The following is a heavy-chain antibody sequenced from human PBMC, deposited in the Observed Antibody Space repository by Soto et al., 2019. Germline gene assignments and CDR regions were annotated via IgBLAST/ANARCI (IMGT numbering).Heavy chain of an antibody. J-gene: IGHJ4*02. D-gene: IGHD1-26*01. CDR3: ARDERELYSVALDY. CDR2: INPSGGST. Sequence: QVQLVQSGAEVKKPGASVKVSCKASGYTFTSYYMHWVRQAPGQGLEWMGIINPSGGSTSYAQKFQGSVTMTRDTPTSTVYRELGSMRSEDTAVYYCARDERELYSVALDYWGQGTLVTVSS. V-gene: IGHV1-46*01. CDR1: GYTFTSYY.